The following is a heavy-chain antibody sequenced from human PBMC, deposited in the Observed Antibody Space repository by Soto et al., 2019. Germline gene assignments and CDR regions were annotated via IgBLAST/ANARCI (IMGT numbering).Heavy chain of an antibody. V-gene: IGHV4-34*01. CDR3: ASEYYGSGRTYDY. Sequence: QVQLQQWGAGRLKHSETLSLTCAVYGGSFRGYYWSWIRQPPGKGLEWIGEINHSGSTNYNPSLKRRVTISVDTSKNQFSLKLSSVTAADTAVYYCASEYYGSGRTYDYWGQGTLVTVSS. D-gene: IGHD3-10*01. J-gene: IGHJ4*02. CDR1: GGSFRGYY. CDR2: INHSGST.